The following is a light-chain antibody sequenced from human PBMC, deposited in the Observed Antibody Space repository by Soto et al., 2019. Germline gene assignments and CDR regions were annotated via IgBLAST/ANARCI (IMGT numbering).Light chain of an antibody. CDR2: AAS. J-gene: IGKJ3*01. V-gene: IGKV1-39*01. Sequence: DIQMTQSPSSLSASVGDRVTITCRASQMIINYLNWYQQKPGRAPKLLIYAASNLQSGVPSRFSGSGSGTDFTLTISSLQPEDFATYYCQQGYTTPWFSFGPGTKVDAK. CDR1: QMIINY. CDR3: QQGYTTPWFS.